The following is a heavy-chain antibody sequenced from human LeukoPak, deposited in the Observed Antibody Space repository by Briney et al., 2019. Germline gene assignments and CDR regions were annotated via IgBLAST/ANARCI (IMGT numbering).Heavy chain of an antibody. CDR3: ARPKSSGSFYFDP. J-gene: IGHJ5*02. D-gene: IGHD3-10*01. CDR2: INPNSGGT. V-gene: IGHV1-2*02. Sequence: GASVKVSCKASGYTFTGYYMHWVRQAPGQGLEWMGWINPNSGGTNYAQKFQGRVTMTRDSSISTAYMELSRLRSDDTAVYYCARPKSSGSFYFDPWGQGTLVTVSS. CDR1: GYTFTGYY.